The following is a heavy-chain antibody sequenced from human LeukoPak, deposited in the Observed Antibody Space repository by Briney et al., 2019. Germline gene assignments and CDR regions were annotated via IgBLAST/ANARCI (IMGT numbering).Heavy chain of an antibody. V-gene: IGHV3-30*02. D-gene: IGHD6-19*01. CDR1: GFIFSSYG. CDR2: IRYDGSRK. J-gene: IGHJ3*02. CDR3: AKRRYSSGWSTDAFDI. Sequence: GGSLRLSCAASGFIFSSYGMHWVRQAPDKGLEWVAFIRYDGSRKYYADSVKGRFTISRDNSKNMLYLQMNSLRAEDTAIYYCAKRRYSSGWSTDAFDIWGQGTMVTVSS.